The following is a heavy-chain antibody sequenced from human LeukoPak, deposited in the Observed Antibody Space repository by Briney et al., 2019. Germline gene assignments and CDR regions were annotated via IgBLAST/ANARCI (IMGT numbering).Heavy chain of an antibody. D-gene: IGHD4-23*01. V-gene: IGHV4-59*08. J-gene: IGHJ4*02. CDR3: TRHPGGNDAHRFDY. CDR2: IHSSWSP. CDR1: GGSLTNYF. Sequence: PSEALSLTCTVSGGSLTNYFWSWIRQPPGTGLEWIGYIHSSWSPHYNPSFESRVTTSVDTSKNQFSLNLNSVTAADTAVYYCTRHPGGNDAHRFDYWGQGLLVTVSS.